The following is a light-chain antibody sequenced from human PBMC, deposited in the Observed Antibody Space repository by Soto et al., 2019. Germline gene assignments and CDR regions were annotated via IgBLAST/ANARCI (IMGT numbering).Light chain of an antibody. CDR3: LQDYNYAWT. Sequence: ASQMTQSPSSLSASVGDRVTITCRASQDIGNKLGWFQQKPGKAPELLIHAAYNLQSGVPSRFSGSRSGTDFTLTISSLQPEDFATYYCLQDYNYAWTFGQGTKVEIK. CDR1: QDIGNK. J-gene: IGKJ1*01. V-gene: IGKV1-6*01. CDR2: AAY.